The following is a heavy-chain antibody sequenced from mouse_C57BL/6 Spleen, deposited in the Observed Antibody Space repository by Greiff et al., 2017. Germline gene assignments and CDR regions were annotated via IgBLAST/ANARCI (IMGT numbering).Heavy chain of an antibody. CDR1: GFNIKNTY. D-gene: IGHD2-4*01. CDR3: ARYDYDAGYDLDD. V-gene: IGHV14-3*01. CDR2: IDPANGNT. Sequence: VQLKQSVAELVRPGASVKLSCTASGFNIKNTYMHWVKQRPEQGLEWIGRIDPANGNTKYAPKFPGKATITADTSSNTAYLQLSSLTSEDTAIYYCARYDYDAGYDLDDWGQGTTLTVAS. J-gene: IGHJ2*01.